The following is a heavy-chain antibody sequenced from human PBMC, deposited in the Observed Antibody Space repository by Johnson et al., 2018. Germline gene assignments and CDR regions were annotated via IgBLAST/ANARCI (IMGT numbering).Heavy chain of an antibody. V-gene: IGHV3-33*01. Sequence: VQLLESGGGVVQPGKSXRLSCAASGFTFSSYGMHWVRQAPGKGLEWVAVIWYDGSNKYSADSVKGRFTISRDNSKNTLYLQMNSLRAEDTAVYYCARDLYSYGQWAFDIWGQGTRVTVSS. CDR1: GFTFSSYG. J-gene: IGHJ3*02. CDR2: IWYDGSNK. D-gene: IGHD5-18*01. CDR3: ARDLYSYGQWAFDI.